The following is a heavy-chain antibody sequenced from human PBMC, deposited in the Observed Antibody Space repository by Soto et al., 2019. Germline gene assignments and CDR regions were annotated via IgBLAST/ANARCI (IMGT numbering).Heavy chain of an antibody. CDR1: GFTFSSYS. Sequence: EVQLVESGGGLVQPGGSLRLSCAASGFTFSSYSMNWVRQAPGKGLEWVSYISSSSSTIYYADSVKGRFTISRDNAKNSLYLQMNSLRDEDTAVYYCARVGSDYYGSGSTCYYYYGMDVWGQGTTVTVSS. CDR3: ARVGSDYYGSGSTCYYYYGMDV. CDR2: ISSSSSTI. V-gene: IGHV3-48*02. J-gene: IGHJ6*02. D-gene: IGHD3-10*01.